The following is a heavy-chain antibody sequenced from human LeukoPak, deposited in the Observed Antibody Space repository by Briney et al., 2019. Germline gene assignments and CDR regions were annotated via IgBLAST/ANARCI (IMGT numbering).Heavy chain of an antibody. CDR2: INPNSGGT. D-gene: IGHD6-13*01. J-gene: IGHJ5*02. CDR1: GYTFTGYY. CDR3: ARDRYSSSWVWFDP. Sequence: ASVKVSCKASGYTFTGYYMHWVRQAPGQGLEWMGRINPNSGGTNYVQKFQGRVTMTRDTSISTAYMELSRLRSDDTAVYYCARDRYSSSWVWFDPWGQGTLVTVSS. V-gene: IGHV1-2*06.